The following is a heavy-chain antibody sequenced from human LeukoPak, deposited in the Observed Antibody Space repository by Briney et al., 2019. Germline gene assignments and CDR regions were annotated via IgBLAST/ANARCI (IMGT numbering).Heavy chain of an antibody. V-gene: IGHV4-39*01. CDR1: GGSISSSNYY. CDR3: ARRLSGPLDY. D-gene: IGHD3-16*01. CDR2: IYYSGST. J-gene: IGHJ4*02. Sequence: PSEAPSLTCTVSGGSISSSNYYWGWIRQPPGKGLEWIGSIYYSGSTYYNPSLKSRVTISVDTSKNQFSLKLSSVTAADTAVYYCARRLSGPLDYWGQGTLVTVSS.